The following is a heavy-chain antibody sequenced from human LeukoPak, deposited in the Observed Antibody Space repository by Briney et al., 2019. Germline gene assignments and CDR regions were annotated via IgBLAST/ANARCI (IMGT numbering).Heavy chain of an antibody. J-gene: IGHJ4*02. D-gene: IGHD4-17*01. Sequence: PGGSLRLSCAASGFNVRSNYMSWVRQAPGKGLEWVSVIYSGGSTYYADSVKGRFTISRDNSKNTLYLQMNSLRAEDTAVYYCARVKDYGDYGFDYWGQGTLVTVSS. CDR3: ARVKDYGDYGFDY. V-gene: IGHV3-53*01. CDR2: IYSGGST. CDR1: GFNVRSNY.